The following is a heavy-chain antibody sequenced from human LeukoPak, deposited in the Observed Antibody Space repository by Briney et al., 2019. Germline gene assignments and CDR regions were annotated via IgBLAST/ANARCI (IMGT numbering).Heavy chain of an antibody. V-gene: IGHV3-21*01. Sequence: GGSLRLSCAASGFTFSSYNMKWVRQAPGKGLEWVSSISTSSSYIYYADSVKGRFTISRDNAKNSLNLQMNSLRDEDTAVYYCARDVRAYSTSSSAFDIWGQGTMVTVSS. CDR3: ARDVRAYSTSSSAFDI. CDR1: GFTFSSYN. D-gene: IGHD6-6*01. CDR2: ISTSSSYI. J-gene: IGHJ3*02.